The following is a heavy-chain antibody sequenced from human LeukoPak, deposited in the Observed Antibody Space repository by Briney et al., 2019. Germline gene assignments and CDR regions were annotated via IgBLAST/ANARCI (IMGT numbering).Heavy chain of an antibody. Sequence: GGSLRLSCIGTGFTFSSDAMGWVRQAPGKGLEWVSAISGSGGGTYYADYVKGRFTTSRDNSKNTLYLQVNSLRAEDTAVYYCAKYRGLRYYDDWGQGTLVTVSS. CDR2: ISGSGGGT. J-gene: IGHJ4*02. V-gene: IGHV3-23*01. CDR3: AKYRGLRYYDD. CDR1: GFTFSSDA. D-gene: IGHD3-22*01.